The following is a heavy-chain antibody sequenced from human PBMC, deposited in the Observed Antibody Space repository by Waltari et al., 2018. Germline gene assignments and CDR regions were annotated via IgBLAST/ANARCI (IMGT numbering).Heavy chain of an antibody. CDR3: ARISTRWSGYYGFDY. V-gene: IGHV1-69*01. CDR2: A. J-gene: IGHJ4*02. D-gene: IGHD3-3*01. Sequence: ANYAQKFQGRVTITADESTSTAYMGLSSLGSEDTAVYYCARISTRWSGYYGFDYWGQGTLVIVSS.